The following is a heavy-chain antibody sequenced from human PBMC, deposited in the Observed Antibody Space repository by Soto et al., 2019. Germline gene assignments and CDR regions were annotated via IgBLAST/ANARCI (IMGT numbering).Heavy chain of an antibody. Sequence: GGSLRLSCAASGFTFSDYYMSWIRQAPGKGPEWVSYISSSGSTLYYADSVKGRFTISRDNAKNSLYLQMNSLRAEDTAVYYCARDRIKYSSSTKHWGQGTLVTVSS. CDR3: ARDRIKYSSSTKH. V-gene: IGHV3-11*01. CDR1: GFTFSDYY. D-gene: IGHD6-6*01. J-gene: IGHJ4*02. CDR2: ISSSGSTL.